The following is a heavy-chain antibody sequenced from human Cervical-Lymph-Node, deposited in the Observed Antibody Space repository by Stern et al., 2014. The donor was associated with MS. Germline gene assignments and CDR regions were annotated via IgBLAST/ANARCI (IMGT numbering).Heavy chain of an antibody. D-gene: IGHD6-19*01. CDR3: ASPPTPPSGWYIV. CDR2: IIPLFDSV. V-gene: IGHV1-69*01. Sequence: QVQLVQSGAEVKRPGSSVKVSCKASGGTFSGHAISWVRQAPGQGLEWMGGIIPLFDSVNYAQTFQGRVVITADESTSTASMELSDLRSEDTAVYYCASPPTPPSGWYIVWGQGALVTVSS. CDR1: GGTFSGHA. J-gene: IGHJ4*02.